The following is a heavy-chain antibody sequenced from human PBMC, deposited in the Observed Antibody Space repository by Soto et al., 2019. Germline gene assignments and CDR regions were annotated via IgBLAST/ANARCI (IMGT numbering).Heavy chain of an antibody. J-gene: IGHJ5*02. Sequence: ASETLSLTCAVSGGSISSSNWWSWVRQPPGKGLEWIGEIYHSGSTNSNPSLKSRVTISVDKSKNQFSLKLSSVTAADTAVYYCARLYMVRGVMNWLDPWGQGTLVT. CDR3: ARLYMVRGVMNWLDP. CDR2: IYHSGST. CDR1: GGSISSSNW. D-gene: IGHD3-10*01. V-gene: IGHV4-4*02.